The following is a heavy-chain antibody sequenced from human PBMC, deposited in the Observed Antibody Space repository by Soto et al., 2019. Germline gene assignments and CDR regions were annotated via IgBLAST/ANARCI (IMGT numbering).Heavy chain of an antibody. D-gene: IGHD1-1*01. J-gene: IGHJ6*02. V-gene: IGHV1-18*01. CDR1: GYTFTSYG. CDR2: ISAYNGNT. Sequence: QVQLVQSGAEVKKPGASVKVSCKASGYTFTSYGISWVRQAPGQGPEWMGWISAYNGNTNYAQKLQGRVTMTTDTSTSTAYMELRSLRSDDTAVYYCARERLPGLERVYYYGMDVWGQGTTVTVSS. CDR3: ARERLPGLERVYYYGMDV.